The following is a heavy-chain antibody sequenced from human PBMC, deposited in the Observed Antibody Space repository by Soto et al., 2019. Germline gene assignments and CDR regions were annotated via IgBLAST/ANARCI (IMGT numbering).Heavy chain of an antibody. CDR3: ARSLGWYAIDY. Sequence: QVLLQESGPGLVQPSGTLSLSCVVSGVSIGSNYYWGWVRQPPGKGLEWLGDMSHIGSVNYNPSLKSRVTISMDTSQNQSSLKLNCVTAADTAVYYCARSLGWYAIDYWGQGTLVIVSS. J-gene: IGHJ4*02. V-gene: IGHV4-4*02. D-gene: IGHD6-19*01. CDR2: MSHIGSV. CDR1: GVSIGSNYY.